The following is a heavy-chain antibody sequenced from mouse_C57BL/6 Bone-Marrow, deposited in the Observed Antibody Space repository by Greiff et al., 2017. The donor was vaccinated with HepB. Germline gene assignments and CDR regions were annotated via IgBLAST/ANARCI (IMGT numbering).Heavy chain of an antibody. V-gene: IGHV10-3*01. CDR3: VTGSRAAWFAY. Sequence: EVQLVESGGGLVQPKGSLKLSCAASGFTFNTYAMHWVRQAPGTGVEWVARIRSKSSNYATYYADSVKDRFTIARDDSQSMLYLQMNNRKTEDTAMYYGVTGSRAAWFAYWGQGTLVTVSA. D-gene: IGHD1-1*01. CDR2: IRSKSSNYAT. J-gene: IGHJ3*01. CDR1: GFTFNTYA.